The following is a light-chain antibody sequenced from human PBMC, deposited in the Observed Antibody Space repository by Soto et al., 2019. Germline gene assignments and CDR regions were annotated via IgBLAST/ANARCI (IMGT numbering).Light chain of an antibody. J-gene: IGLJ2*01. V-gene: IGLV1-40*01. Sequence: QSVLTQPPSVSGAPGQRVTISCTGSSSNIGAGYDVHWYQQLPGTAPKLLTYGNSNRPSGVPDRFSGSKSGTSASLAITGLQAEDVADYYCQSYDSSLSGYLVFGGGTKLTVL. CDR3: QSYDSSLSGYLV. CDR2: GNS. CDR1: SSNIGAGYD.